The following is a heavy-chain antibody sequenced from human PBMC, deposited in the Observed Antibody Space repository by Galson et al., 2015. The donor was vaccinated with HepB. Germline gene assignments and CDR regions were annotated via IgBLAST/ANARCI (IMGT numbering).Heavy chain of an antibody. V-gene: IGHV3-30-3*01. CDR3: ARDPSTYYDYVWGSYDAFDI. J-gene: IGHJ3*02. D-gene: IGHD3-16*01. Sequence: SLRLSCAASGFTFSSYAMHWVRQAPGKGLEWVAVISYDGSNKYYADSVKGRFTISRDNSKNTLYLQMNSLRAEDTAVYYWARDPSTYYDYVWGSYDAFDIWGQGTMVTVSS. CDR1: GFTFSSYA. CDR2: ISYDGSNK.